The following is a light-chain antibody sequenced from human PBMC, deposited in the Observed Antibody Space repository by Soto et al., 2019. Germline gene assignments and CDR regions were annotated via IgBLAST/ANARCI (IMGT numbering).Light chain of an antibody. J-gene: IGLJ1*01. CDR3: CSYAGSSTFR. V-gene: IGLV2-23*02. CDR1: RSDVGSYNL. CDR2: EVS. Sequence: QSVLTQPASVSGSPGQSITISCTGTRSDVGSYNLVSWYQQHPGKAPKLMIYEVSKRPSGVSNRFSGSKSGNTASLTISGLQAEDEADYYCCSYAGSSTFRVGTRTKVTVL.